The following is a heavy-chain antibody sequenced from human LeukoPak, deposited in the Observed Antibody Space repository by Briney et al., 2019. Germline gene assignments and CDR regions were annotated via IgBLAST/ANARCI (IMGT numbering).Heavy chain of an antibody. J-gene: IGHJ4*02. Sequence: PSETLSLTCAVYGGSFSGYYWSWIRQPPGKGLEWIGSIYYSGSTYYNPSLKSRVTISVDTSKNQFSLRLSSVTAADTAVYYCARHNDFHYWGQGTLVTVSS. CDR1: GGSFSGYY. CDR2: IYYSGST. V-gene: IGHV4-34*01. D-gene: IGHD1-1*01. CDR3: ARHNDFHY.